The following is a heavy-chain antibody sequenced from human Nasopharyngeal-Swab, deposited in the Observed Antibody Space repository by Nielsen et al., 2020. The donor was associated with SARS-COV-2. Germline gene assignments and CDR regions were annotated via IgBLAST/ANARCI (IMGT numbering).Heavy chain of an antibody. Sequence: SETLSLTCTVSGCSISSSSYYWAWIRQPPGKGLEWIGSIYYSGTTYYNPSFKSRVTISVDTSKNQFSLKLSSVTAADTTVYYCARRTTYSSSSSFDYWGQGTLVTVSS. J-gene: IGHJ4*02. CDR1: GCSISSSSYY. CDR2: IYYSGTT. D-gene: IGHD6-6*01. CDR3: ARRTTYSSSSSFDY. V-gene: IGHV4-39*01.